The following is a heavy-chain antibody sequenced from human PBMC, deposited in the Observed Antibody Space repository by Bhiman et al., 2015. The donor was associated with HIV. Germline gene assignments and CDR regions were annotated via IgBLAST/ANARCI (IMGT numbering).Heavy chain of an antibody. V-gene: IGHV3-66*01. D-gene: IGHD3-10*01. CDR3: SRSRFH. CDR1: GFTFDDYA. J-gene: IGHJ4*02. CDR2: IYTDGST. Sequence: EVQLVESGGGLVQPGRSLRLSCAASGFTFDDYAMHWVRQAPGKGLEWVSVIYTDGSTYYADSVKGRFTISRDNSKNTLYLQMNRLRGEDTAMYYCSRSRFHWGQGTLVTVSS.